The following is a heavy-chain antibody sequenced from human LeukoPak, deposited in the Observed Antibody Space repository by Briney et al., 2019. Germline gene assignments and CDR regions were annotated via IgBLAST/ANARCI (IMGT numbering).Heavy chain of an antibody. J-gene: IGHJ3*02. D-gene: IGHD5-24*01. V-gene: IGHV4-4*02. CDR1: GGSISSSNW. CDR2: IYHSGST. CDR3: ARDEGDGYNEDAFDI. Sequence: SETLSLTCAVSGGSISSSNWWSWVRQPPGTGLEWIGEIYHSGSTKYNPSLESRVTISVDKSKNQFSRKLSSATAADTAVYYCARDEGDGYNEDAFDIWGQGTMVTVSS.